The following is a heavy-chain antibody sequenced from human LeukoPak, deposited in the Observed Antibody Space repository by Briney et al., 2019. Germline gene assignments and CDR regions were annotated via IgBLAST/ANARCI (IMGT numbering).Heavy chain of an antibody. Sequence: SETVSLTCAVYGGSFSGYYWSWIRQPPGKGLEWIGEINHSGSANYNPSLKSRVPISVDTSKNQFSLKLSSVTAADTAVYYCARGRDKYSRGTSQPFDYWGQGTLVTVSS. D-gene: IGHD6-19*01. V-gene: IGHV4-34*01. J-gene: IGHJ4*02. CDR1: GGSFSGYY. CDR2: INHSGSA. CDR3: ARGRDKYSRGTSQPFDY.